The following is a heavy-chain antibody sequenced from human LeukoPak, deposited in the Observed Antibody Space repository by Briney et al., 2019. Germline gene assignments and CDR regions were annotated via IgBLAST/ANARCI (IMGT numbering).Heavy chain of an antibody. CDR2: ISSSSSYI. Sequence: GGSLRLSCAASGFTFSSYSMNWVRQAPGKGLEWVSSISSSSSYIYYADSVKGRFTISRDNAKNSLYLQMNSLRAEDTAVYYCASAEAQYYYDSSGPNNYWGQGTLVTVSS. D-gene: IGHD3-22*01. CDR1: GFTFSSYS. V-gene: IGHV3-21*01. CDR3: ASAEAQYYYDSSGPNNY. J-gene: IGHJ4*02.